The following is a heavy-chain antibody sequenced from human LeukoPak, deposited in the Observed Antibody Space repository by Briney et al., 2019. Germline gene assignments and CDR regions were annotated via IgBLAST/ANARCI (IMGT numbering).Heavy chain of an antibody. J-gene: IGHJ4*02. CDR1: SGFA. CDR3: AKGHRESSSFFDS. V-gene: IGHV3-23*01. CDR2: INGRGDDT. Sequence: GGSLRLSCAAFSGFAMSWVRQAPGKRLAWVSAINGRGDDTYYPDSVKGRFTISRDNSNNTLYLQMNSLRADDTAVYYCAKGHRESSSFFDSWGQGIPVTVSS.